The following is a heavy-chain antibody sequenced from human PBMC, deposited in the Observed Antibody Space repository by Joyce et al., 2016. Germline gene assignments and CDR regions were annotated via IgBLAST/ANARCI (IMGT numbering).Heavy chain of an antibody. D-gene: IGHD6-25*01. V-gene: IGHV3-30*18. CDR2: ISYDGIYK. CDR3: AKILTATYSSGWFLDY. Sequence: GRSLRLSCAASGLTLSNYGVHWVRQAPGKGLEWVAVISYDGIYKYYADSVKGRFTIPRDNSKNTVFLEMNSLRAEDTAVYYCAKILTATYSSGWFLDYWGQGTLVTVSS. J-gene: IGHJ4*02. CDR1: GLTLSNYG.